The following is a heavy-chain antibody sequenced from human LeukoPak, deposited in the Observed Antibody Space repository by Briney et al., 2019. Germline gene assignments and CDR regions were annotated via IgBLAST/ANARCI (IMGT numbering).Heavy chain of an antibody. Sequence: PGGSLRLSCVVSGFTVSSHYMTWVRQAPGKGPEWVSGISGSGTSAYYADSVKGRFTISRDISKTTLYLQINTLRAEDTAVYYCAKKVGGIYAFDIWGQGTMVTVSS. V-gene: IGHV3-23*01. CDR3: AKKVGGIYAFDI. CDR2: ISGSGTSA. J-gene: IGHJ3*02. CDR1: GFTVSSHY. D-gene: IGHD1-26*01.